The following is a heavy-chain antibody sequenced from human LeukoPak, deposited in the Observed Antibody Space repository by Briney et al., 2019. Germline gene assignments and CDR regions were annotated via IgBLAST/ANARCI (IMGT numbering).Heavy chain of an antibody. CDR1: GFTFSSYA. V-gene: IGHV3-23*01. CDR2: ISSSGGST. D-gene: IGHD5-18*01. J-gene: IGHJ6*02. CDR3: AKKDTAILYGMDV. Sequence: GGSLRLSCAASGFTFSSYAMSWVRQAPGKGLEWVSAISSSGGSTYYADSVKGRFTISRDNSKNTLYLQMNSLRAEDTAVYYCAKKDTAILYGMDVWGQGTTVTVSS.